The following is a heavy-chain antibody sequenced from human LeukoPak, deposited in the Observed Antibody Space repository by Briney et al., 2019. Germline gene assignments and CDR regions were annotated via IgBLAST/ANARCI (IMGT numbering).Heavy chain of an antibody. V-gene: IGHV1-2*02. D-gene: IGHD1-7*01. Sequence: ASVKVSCKASGYTFTGYYMHWVRQAPGQGLEWMGWINPNSGGTNYAQKFQGRVTMTRDTSISTAYMELSRLRSDDTAVYYCARDHYSGSTGLELLGWFDPWGQGTLVTVSS. CDR2: INPNSGGT. CDR3: ARDHYSGSTGLELLGWFDP. J-gene: IGHJ5*02. CDR1: GYTFTGYY.